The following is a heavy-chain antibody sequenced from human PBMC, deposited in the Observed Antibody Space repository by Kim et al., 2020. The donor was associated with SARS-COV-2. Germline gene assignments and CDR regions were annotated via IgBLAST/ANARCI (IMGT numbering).Heavy chain of an antibody. CDR3: ARALFPYLNAGPFDP. D-gene: IGHD2-21*01. CDR1: GFTFSSYS. V-gene: IGHV3-21*01. CDR2: ISSSSSYI. J-gene: IGHJ5*02. Sequence: GGSLRLSCAASGFTFSSYSMNWVRQAPGKGLEWVSSISSSSSYIYYADSVKGRFTISRDNAKNSLYLQMNSLRAEDTAVYYCARALFPYLNAGPFDPWGQGTLVTVSS.